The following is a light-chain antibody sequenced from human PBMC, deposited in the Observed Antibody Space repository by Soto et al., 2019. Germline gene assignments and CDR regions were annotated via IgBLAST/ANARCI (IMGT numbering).Light chain of an antibody. CDR1: SSDVGGYNY. CDR3: SSDTSSSRV. J-gene: IGLJ2*01. V-gene: IGLV2-14*01. Sequence: QSALTQPASVSGSPGQSITISCTGTSSDVGGYNYVSWYQQHPGKAPKLMIYDVSNRPSGVSNRFSGSKSGNTASLTISGLQADDEADYYCSSDTSSSRVFCGGPKVSVL. CDR2: DVS.